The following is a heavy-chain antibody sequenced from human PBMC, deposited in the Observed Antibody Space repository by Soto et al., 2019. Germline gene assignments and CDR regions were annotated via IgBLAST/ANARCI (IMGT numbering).Heavy chain of an antibody. CDR2: ITTRGGRT. CDR3: AKEYYYDPSGPYSDLYFDS. Sequence: GGSLRLSCAASGFSFSSYAMSWFRQAPSQGLEWVSSITTRGGRTYYADSVRGRFTISRDNFANALYLEMNSLRAEDTAIYYCAKEYYYDPSGPYSDLYFDSWGQGTLVTVSS. D-gene: IGHD3-22*01. V-gene: IGHV3-23*01. CDR1: GFSFSSYA. J-gene: IGHJ4*02.